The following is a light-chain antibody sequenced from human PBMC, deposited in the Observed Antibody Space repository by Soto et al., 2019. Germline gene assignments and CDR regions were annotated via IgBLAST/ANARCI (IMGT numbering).Light chain of an antibody. Sequence: AIQLTQSPSSLSASVGDRVTITCRASQGISSALAWYQQKPGKAPKLLIYDASSLESGVPSRFSGSGSWTDFTLTISSLQPEDFATDYCQQYNSYPFTFGPGTKVDIK. CDR1: QGISSA. J-gene: IGKJ3*01. V-gene: IGKV1-13*02. CDR2: DAS. CDR3: QQYNSYPFT.